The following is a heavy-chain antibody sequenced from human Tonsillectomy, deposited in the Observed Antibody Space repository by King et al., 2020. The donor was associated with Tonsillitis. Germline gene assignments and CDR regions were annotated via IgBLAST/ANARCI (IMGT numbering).Heavy chain of an antibody. Sequence: QLVQSGAGVKKPGASVKVSCKASGYTFPNYGITWVRQAPGQGLEWMGWISTYNGNTNFAQKLQGRVTMTTDTSTTTAYMELWSLRSDDTAVYFCARDRHQLLDYWGQGTLVTVSS. CDR3: ARDRHQLLDY. V-gene: IGHV1-18*01. D-gene: IGHD2-2*01. CDR2: ISTYNGNT. CDR1: GYTFPNYG. J-gene: IGHJ4*02.